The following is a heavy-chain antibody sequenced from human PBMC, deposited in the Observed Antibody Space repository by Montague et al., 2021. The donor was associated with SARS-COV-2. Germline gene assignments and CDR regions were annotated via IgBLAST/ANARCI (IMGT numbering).Heavy chain of an antibody. CDR3: AREGFSSGYHET. D-gene: IGHD3-22*01. V-gene: IGHV4-34*01. J-gene: IGHJ5*02. Sequence: ENNNSGSTYYNPSLKSRVAISVDTSKNQFSLILRSITAADTDVFYCAREGFSSGYHETWGQGTLVIGSS. CDR2: NNNSGST.